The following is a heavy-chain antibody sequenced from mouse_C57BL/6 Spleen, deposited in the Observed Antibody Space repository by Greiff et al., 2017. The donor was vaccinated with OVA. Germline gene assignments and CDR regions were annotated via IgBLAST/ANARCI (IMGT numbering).Heavy chain of an antibody. CDR1: GYTFSDYY. CDR3: AKDGYDVGYFDY. J-gene: IGHJ2*01. D-gene: IGHD2-2*01. V-gene: IGHV1-19*01. CDR2: INPYNGGT. Sequence: VQLQQSGPVLVKPGASVKMSCKASGYTFSDYYMNWVKQSHGKSLEWIGVINPYNGGTSYNQKFKGKAKLTVDKSSSTAYMELNSLTSEDSAVYYCAKDGYDVGYFDYWGQGTTLTVSS.